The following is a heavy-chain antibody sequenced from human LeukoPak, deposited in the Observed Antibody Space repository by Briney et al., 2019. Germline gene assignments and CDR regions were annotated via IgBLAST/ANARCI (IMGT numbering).Heavy chain of an antibody. J-gene: IGHJ4*02. CDR3: AREDYYDSGSNDY. D-gene: IGHD3-22*01. CDR1: GYTFTTYD. CDR2: MNPNSGNT. V-gene: IGHV1-8*03. Sequence: ASVKVSCKASGYTFTTYDITWVRQATGQGLEWMGWMNPNSGNTAYAQKFQGRVTITRNTSISTAYMELSSLRSEDTAVYYCAREDYYDSGSNDYWGQGTLVTVSS.